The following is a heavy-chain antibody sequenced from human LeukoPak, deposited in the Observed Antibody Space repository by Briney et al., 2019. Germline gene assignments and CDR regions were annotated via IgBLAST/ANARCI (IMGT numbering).Heavy chain of an antibody. J-gene: IGHJ5*02. CDR3: ARGRDRSKAGDL. D-gene: IGHD5-24*01. Sequence: SETLSLTCDVSCGSRDDYYCSWIRQPPGKGLEWIGEIHPHGIFYYNSSLMSRVTISIDTSKSQFSLRLTSVTAGDTAFYYCARGRDRSKAGDLWGQGSLVTVSS. V-gene: IGHV4-34*01. CDR2: IHPHGIF. CDR1: CGSRDDYY.